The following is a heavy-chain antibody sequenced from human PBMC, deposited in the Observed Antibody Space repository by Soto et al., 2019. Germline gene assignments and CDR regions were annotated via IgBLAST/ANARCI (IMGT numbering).Heavy chain of an antibody. CDR2: ISWDSGRI. CDR3: AKVVVAATQPQYYYFGMDV. Sequence: GGSLRLSCAASGFIFDDYTMHWVRQAPGKGLEWVSGISWDSGRIVYADSVKGRFTTSRDNAKNSLYLQMNNLRAEDTALYYCAKVVVAATQPQYYYFGMDVWGQGTTVTVSS. CDR1: GFIFDDYT. V-gene: IGHV3-9*01. D-gene: IGHD2-15*01. J-gene: IGHJ6*02.